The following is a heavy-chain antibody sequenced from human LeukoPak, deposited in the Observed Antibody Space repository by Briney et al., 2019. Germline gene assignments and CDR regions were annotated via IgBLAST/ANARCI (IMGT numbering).Heavy chain of an antibody. J-gene: IGHJ4*02. CDR3: ARDHEERGPYLDR. Sequence: GASVKVSCKASGYPFSDYYIHWLQQAPGKGLEWMGRIDPADGETTYAENFQGRVTFTADTSTYTIYMELNSLTLADRAVYFCARDHEERGPYLDRWGQGTQVIVSS. CDR1: GYPFSDYY. CDR2: IDPADGET. V-gene: IGHV1-69-2*01. D-gene: IGHD3-10*01.